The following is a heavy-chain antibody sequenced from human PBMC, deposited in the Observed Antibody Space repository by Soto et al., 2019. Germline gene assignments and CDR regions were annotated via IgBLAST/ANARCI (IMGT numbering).Heavy chain of an antibody. D-gene: IGHD2-21*01. CDR1: GFAFGGHA. Sequence: EVHLLESGGGLVQPGESLRQSCAASGFAFGGHAMTWVRQAPGQGLEWVSSISGAGESTFYADSVKGRFTISRDNSRGTLWLQMNSLTAEDTALYFCAKYMLPIPLDSWGQGTLVTVSS. J-gene: IGHJ4*02. CDR3: AKYMLPIPLDS. CDR2: ISGAGEST. V-gene: IGHV3-23*01.